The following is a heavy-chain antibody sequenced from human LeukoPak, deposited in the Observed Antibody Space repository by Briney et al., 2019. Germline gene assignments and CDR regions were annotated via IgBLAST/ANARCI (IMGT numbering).Heavy chain of an antibody. CDR3: ASTYYPLDY. CDR1: GGSFSGYY. D-gene: IGHD3-10*01. CDR2: INHSGST. J-gene: IGHJ4*02. V-gene: IGHV4-34*01. Sequence: SETLSLTCAVYGGSFSGYYWSWIRQPPGKGLEWIGEINHSGSTNYNPSLKSRVTISVDSSKNQFSLKLSSVTAADTAVYYCASTYYPLDYWGQGTLVTVS.